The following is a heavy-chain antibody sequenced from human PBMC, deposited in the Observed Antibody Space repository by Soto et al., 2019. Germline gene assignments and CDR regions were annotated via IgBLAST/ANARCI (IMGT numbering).Heavy chain of an antibody. CDR1: GGSFSGYY. Sequence: PSETLSLTCAVYGGSFSGYYWSWIRQPPGKGLEWIGEINHSGSTNYNPSLKSRVTISLDTSKNQFSLKLSSVTAADTAVYYCARGRLELLWFGESQRWFDPWGQGTRVTVSS. J-gene: IGHJ5*02. CDR3: ARGRLELLWFGESQRWFDP. D-gene: IGHD3-10*01. CDR2: INHSGST. V-gene: IGHV4-34*01.